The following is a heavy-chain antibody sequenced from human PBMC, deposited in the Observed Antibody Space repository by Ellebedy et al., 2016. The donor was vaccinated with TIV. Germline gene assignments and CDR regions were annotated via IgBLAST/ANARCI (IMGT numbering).Heavy chain of an antibody. CDR1: GYSFTSYW. Sequence: GGSLRLSXKGSGYSFTSYWIGWVRQMPGKGLEWMGIIYPGDSDTRYSPSFQGQVTISADKSISTAYLQWSSLKASDTAMYYCARPEGVYGDYELDYWGQGTLVTVSS. J-gene: IGHJ4*02. CDR3: ARPEGVYGDYELDY. V-gene: IGHV5-51*01. CDR2: IYPGDSDT. D-gene: IGHD4-17*01.